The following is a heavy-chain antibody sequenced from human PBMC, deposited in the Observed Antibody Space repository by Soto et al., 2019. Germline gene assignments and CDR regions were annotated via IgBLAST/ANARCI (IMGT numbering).Heavy chain of an antibody. CDR3: ARGYDLRFLEWFAASQGGGANGMDV. D-gene: IGHD3-3*01. CDR2: INHSGST. V-gene: IGHV4-34*01. Sequence: PGGSLRLSCAASGFTVSSNYMSWVRQPPGKGLEWIGEINHSGSTNYNPSHKSRVTISVDTSKNQFSLKLSSVTAADTAVYYCARGYDLRFLEWFAASQGGGANGMDVWGQGTTVTVSS. J-gene: IGHJ6*02. CDR1: GFTVSSNY.